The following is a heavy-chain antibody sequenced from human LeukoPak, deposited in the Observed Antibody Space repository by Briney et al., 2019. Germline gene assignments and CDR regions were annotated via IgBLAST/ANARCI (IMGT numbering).Heavy chain of an antibody. CDR1: GFTFSSYG. D-gene: IGHD7-27*01. CDR2: ISYDGSNK. CDR3: AGRAGDWFHFDY. J-gene: IGHJ4*02. V-gene: IGHV3-30*03. Sequence: GRSLRLSCAASGFTFSSYGMHWVRQAPGKGLEWVAVISYDGSNKYYADSVKGRFTISRDNSKNTLYLQMNSLRAEDTAVYYCAGRAGDWFHFDYCGQGTLVTVSS.